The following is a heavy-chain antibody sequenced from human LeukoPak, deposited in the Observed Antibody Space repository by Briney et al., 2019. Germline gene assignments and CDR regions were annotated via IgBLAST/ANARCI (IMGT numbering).Heavy chain of an antibody. Sequence: GGPLRLSCAASGFTFSSYGMSWVRQAPGKGLEWVSSISGSGGSTYYADSVKGRFTISRDNSKNTLYLQMNRQRAEDTAVYYCAKASLLGDYFDYWGQGTLVTVSS. CDR3: AKASLLGDYFDY. CDR1: GFTFSSYG. V-gene: IGHV3-23*01. CDR2: ISGSGGST. D-gene: IGHD2-15*01. J-gene: IGHJ4*02.